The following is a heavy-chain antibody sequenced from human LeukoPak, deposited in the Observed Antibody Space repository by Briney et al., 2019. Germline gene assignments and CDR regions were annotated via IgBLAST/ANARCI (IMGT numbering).Heavy chain of an antibody. CDR3: SEGYFEPFAH. Sequence: SETLSLTWVVSGASVSTSHWNWIRQVPGKGLEWIACLSYTGKTDYNPSLAGRATISFGTSENQVSLKLRSVSAADTGVYYCSEGYFEPFAHWGEGARVTVSS. CDR1: GASVSTSH. D-gene: IGHD2/OR15-2a*01. V-gene: IGHV4-59*02. CDR2: LSYTGKT. J-gene: IGHJ4*02.